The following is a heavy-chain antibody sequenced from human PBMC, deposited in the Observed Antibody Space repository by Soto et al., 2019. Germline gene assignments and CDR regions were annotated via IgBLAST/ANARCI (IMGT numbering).Heavy chain of an antibody. V-gene: IGHV5-51*01. CDR1: GYSFTSYW. Sequence: GAALKISGKGSGYSFTSYWSGWVRQMPGKGLEWMGIIYPGDSDTRYSPSFQGQVTISADKSISTAYLQWSSLKASDTAMYYCARTAYGDYIEYYMDVWGRRTTVTVSS. CDR2: IYPGDSDT. D-gene: IGHD4-17*01. CDR3: ARTAYGDYIEYYMDV. J-gene: IGHJ6*03.